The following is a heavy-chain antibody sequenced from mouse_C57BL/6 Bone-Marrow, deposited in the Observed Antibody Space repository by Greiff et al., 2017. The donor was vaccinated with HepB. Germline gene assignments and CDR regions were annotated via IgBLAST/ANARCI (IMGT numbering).Heavy chain of an antibody. V-gene: IGHV5-4*01. CDR3: ARGLGPFAY. CDR2: ISDGGSYT. J-gene: IGHJ3*01. D-gene: IGHD4-1*01. CDR1: GFTFSNYA. Sequence: EVQGVESGGGLVKPGGSLKLSCAASGFTFSNYAMSWVRQTPEKRLEWVATISDGGSYTYYPDNVKGRFTISRDNAKNNLYLQMSHLKSEDTAMYYCARGLGPFAYWGQGTLVTVSA.